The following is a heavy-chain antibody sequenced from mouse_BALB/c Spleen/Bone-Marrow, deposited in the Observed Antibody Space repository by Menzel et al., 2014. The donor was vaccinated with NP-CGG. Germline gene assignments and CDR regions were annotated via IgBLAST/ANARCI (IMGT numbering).Heavy chain of an antibody. D-gene: IGHD2-3*01. J-gene: IGHJ3*01. CDR3: ARQESIYDGYYGGFTY. CDR1: GFTFSSFA. Sequence: EVKLMESGGGLVKPGGSLKLSCAASGFTFSSFAMSWVRQTPEKRLEWVATISSGGGYTYYPDSVKGRFTISRDNAKNSLYRQMSSLRSEDTAMYYCARQESIYDGYYGGFTYWGQGTLVTVSA. CDR2: ISSGGGYT. V-gene: IGHV5-9-3*01.